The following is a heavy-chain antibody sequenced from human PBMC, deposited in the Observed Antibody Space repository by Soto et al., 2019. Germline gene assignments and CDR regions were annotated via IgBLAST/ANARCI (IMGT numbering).Heavy chain of an antibody. D-gene: IGHD7-27*01. CDR1: GFLMSNNGVS. CDR3: VGQRGNVFDF. V-gene: IGHV2-5*02. J-gene: IGHJ3*01. Sequence: QISLKESGPTLVKPTQTLTLTCTFSGFLMSNNGVSVGWIRQPPGKALEWLALIHSDDDKRYSTSLKSRLTITQDTSKNHVVLRMRKMDPVDTATYYCVGQRGNVFDFWGQGTMVTVSS. CDR2: IHSDDDK.